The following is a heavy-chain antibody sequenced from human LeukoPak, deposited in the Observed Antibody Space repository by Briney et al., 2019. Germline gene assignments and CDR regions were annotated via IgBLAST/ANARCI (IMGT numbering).Heavy chain of an antibody. Sequence: GGSLRLSCAASGFTFSNYPMHWVRQAPGKGLEWVAVISYDGSNKYYADSVKGRFTISRGKSKNTLYLQMDSLRTEDTAVYYYARDVCFDDCSPYFDYWGQGTLVTVSS. J-gene: IGHJ4*02. V-gene: IGHV3-30*14. D-gene: IGHD2-21*02. CDR3: ARDVCFDDCSPYFDY. CDR1: GFTFSNYP. CDR2: ISYDGSNK.